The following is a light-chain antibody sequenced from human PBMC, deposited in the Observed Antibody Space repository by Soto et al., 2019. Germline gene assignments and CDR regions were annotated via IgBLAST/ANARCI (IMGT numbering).Light chain of an antibody. CDR2: DVS. CDR1: SSDVGGYNY. CDR3: SSYTGSSTYV. J-gene: IGLJ1*01. Sequence: QSVLTQPASVSGSPGQSITISCTGTSSDVGGYNYVSWYQQHPGKAPKLMIYDVSNRPSGVSNRFSDSKSGNTASLTISGLKHEDEADYYCSSYTGSSTYVFGTGTKVXVL. V-gene: IGLV2-14*01.